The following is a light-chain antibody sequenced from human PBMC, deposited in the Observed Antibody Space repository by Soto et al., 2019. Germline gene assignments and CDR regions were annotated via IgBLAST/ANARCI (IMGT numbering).Light chain of an antibody. CDR2: DAS. CDR1: QSISAW. V-gene: IGKV1-5*01. J-gene: IGKJ5*01. Sequence: MTQSPATLSVSPGERATLSCRASQSISAWLAWYQQKPGQSPKLLIFDASTLESGVPSRFSGSWSGTEFTLTINGLQPDDFATYYCQQYNTYSAFGQGTRLEIK. CDR3: QQYNTYSA.